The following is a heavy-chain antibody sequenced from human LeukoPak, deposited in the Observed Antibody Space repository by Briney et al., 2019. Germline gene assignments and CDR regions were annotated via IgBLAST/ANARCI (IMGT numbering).Heavy chain of an antibody. J-gene: IGHJ4*02. Sequence: GGSLRLSCAASGFTFSSYGMSWVRQAPGKGLEWVSAISGSGGSTYYADSVKGRFTISRDNSKNTLYLQMNSLRAEDTAVYYCAKDLSNTYYYDSSGYSGPGVFDYWGQGTLVTVSS. D-gene: IGHD3-22*01. CDR2: ISGSGGST. CDR3: AKDLSNTYYYDSSGYSGPGVFDY. V-gene: IGHV3-23*01. CDR1: GFTFSSYG.